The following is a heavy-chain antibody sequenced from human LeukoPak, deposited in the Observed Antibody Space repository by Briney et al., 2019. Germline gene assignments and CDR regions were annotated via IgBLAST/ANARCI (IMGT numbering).Heavy chain of an antibody. CDR1: GGSISSSSYY. CDR3: ARSYSFGELPAFDY. CDR2: IYYSGST. J-gene: IGHJ4*02. Sequence: SETLSLTCTVSGGSISSSSYYWGWIRQPPGKWLEWIGSIYYSGSTYYNPSLKSRVTISVDTSKNQFSLKLSSVTAADTAVYYCARSYSFGELPAFDYWGQGPLVPVSS. D-gene: IGHD3-10*01. V-gene: IGHV4-39*01.